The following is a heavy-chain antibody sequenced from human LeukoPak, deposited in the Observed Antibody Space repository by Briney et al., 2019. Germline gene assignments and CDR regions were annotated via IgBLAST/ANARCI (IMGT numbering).Heavy chain of an antibody. CDR1: GFTFSSYA. CDR2: ISGSGGST. CDR3: AKGSDPHRGSFDY. V-gene: IGHV3-23*01. Sequence: PGGSLRLSCAASGFTFSSYAMSWIRQAPGKGLEWVSAISGSGGSTYYADSVKGRFTISRDNSKNTLYLQMNSLRAEDTAVYYCAKGSDPHRGSFDYRGQGTLVTVSS. D-gene: IGHD6-19*01. J-gene: IGHJ4*02.